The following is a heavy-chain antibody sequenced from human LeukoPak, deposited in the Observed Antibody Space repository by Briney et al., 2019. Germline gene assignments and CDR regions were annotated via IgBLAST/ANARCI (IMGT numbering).Heavy chain of an antibody. CDR3: AKGALAYCGGDCYSENDY. CDR2: ISWNSGSI. J-gene: IGHJ4*02. CDR1: GFTFDDYA. V-gene: IGHV3-9*01. D-gene: IGHD2-21*02. Sequence: PGGSLRLSCAASGFTFDDYAMHWVRQAPGKGLEWVSGISWNSGSIGYVDSVKGRFTISRDNAKNSLYLQMNSLRAEDTALYYCAKGALAYCGGDCYSENDYWGQGTLVTVSS.